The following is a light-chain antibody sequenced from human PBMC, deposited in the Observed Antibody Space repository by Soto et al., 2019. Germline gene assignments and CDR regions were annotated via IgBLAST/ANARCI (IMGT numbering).Light chain of an antibody. CDR1: SSDIGSYTL. CDR2: EGS. Sequence: QSALTQPASVSGSPGQSITISCTGTSSDIGSYTLVSWYQQHPGKAPKFMIYEGSKRPSGVSNRFSGSKSGNTASLTISGRQAEDEADYYGCSYAGSSSWVFGGGTKLTVL. V-gene: IGLV2-23*01. CDR3: CSYAGSSSWV. J-gene: IGLJ3*02.